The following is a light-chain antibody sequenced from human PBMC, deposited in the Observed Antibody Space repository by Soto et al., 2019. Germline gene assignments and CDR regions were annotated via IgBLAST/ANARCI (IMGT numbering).Light chain of an antibody. CDR2: GAS. V-gene: IGKV3-20*01. CDR3: QQYGGSPLRT. CDR1: QSISSND. J-gene: IGKJ2*02. Sequence: EIVLTQSPGTLSLSPGERATLSCRASQSISSNDLAWYHQRPGQAPRLLIYGASSRATGIPDRFSGSGSGTDFTLSISRLEPEDFAVYYCQQYGGSPLRTFGQGTKVEIK.